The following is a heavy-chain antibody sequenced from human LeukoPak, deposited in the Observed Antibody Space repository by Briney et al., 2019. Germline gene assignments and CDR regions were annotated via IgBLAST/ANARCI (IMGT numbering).Heavy chain of an antibody. V-gene: IGHV3-30*18. CDR3: AKEGIGWYKKLDY. Sequence: PGRSLRLSCGASGFTFSSYGMHWVRKAPGKGLEWVAVISYDGSNKYYADSVKGRFTISRDNSKNTLYLQMNSLRAEATAVYYCAKEGIGWYKKLDYSGQGTLVTVSS. J-gene: IGHJ4*02. CDR2: ISYDGSNK. D-gene: IGHD6-19*01. CDR1: GFTFSSYG.